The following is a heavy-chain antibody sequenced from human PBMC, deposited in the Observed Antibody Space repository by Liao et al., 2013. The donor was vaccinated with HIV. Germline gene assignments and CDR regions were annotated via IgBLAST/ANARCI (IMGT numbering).Heavy chain of an antibody. D-gene: IGHD3-10*02. CDR3: ARGTRCSGKVRLDD. CDR2: ISSSGST. V-gene: IGHV4-61*02. J-gene: IGHJ4*02. Sequence: QVQLQESGPGLVKPSQTLSLTCTVSGGSISINDYYWSWMRQPAGKGLEWIGRISSSGSTNYNPSLKSRVTISLDTSKNQFSLRLSSVTAADTAVYYCARGTRCSGKVRLDDWGRGNPSVSVSS. CDR1: GGSISINDYY.